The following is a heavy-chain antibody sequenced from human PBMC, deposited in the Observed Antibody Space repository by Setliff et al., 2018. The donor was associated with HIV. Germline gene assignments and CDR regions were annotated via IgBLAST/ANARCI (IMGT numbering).Heavy chain of an antibody. D-gene: IGHD2-2*01. CDR2: INHSGST. CDR3: ASGSPIPATAANWFDP. CDR1: GGSFSGYY. J-gene: IGHJ5*02. V-gene: IGHV4-34*01. Sequence: KPSETLSLTCAVHGGSFSGYYWSWIRQPPGKGLEWIGEINHSGSTNYNPSLKSRVTISVDTSKNQFSLKLISVTAADTAVYYCASGSPIPATAANWFDPWGQGTLVTVSS.